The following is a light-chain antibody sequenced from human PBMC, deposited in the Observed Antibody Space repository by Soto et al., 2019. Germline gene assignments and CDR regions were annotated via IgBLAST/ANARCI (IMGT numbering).Light chain of an antibody. CDR1: QPISSY. CDR3: QQTRRAPRT. CDR2: AAS. V-gene: IGKV1-39*01. J-gene: IGKJ2*01. Sequence: DIQMTQSPASLSASVGDRVAITCRASQPISSYLNWYQHKPGKAPTLLIYAASNLQGGVPSRFSGSGSGTNFTLGISRLELEDFATYYCQQTRRAPRTFGPGTKVEIK.